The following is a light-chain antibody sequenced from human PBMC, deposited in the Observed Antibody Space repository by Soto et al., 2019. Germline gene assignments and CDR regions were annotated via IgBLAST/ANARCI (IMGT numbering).Light chain of an antibody. J-gene: IGLJ2*01. CDR2: NVS. Sequence: QSALTQPASVSGSPGQSITISCTGTSSDVGAYNYVSWYQQHPGKAPKLIIYNVSNRPSGVSNRCSGSKSANTASLTIFGLQAEDEADYYGSSFTDRTTVLFGGGTKLTVL. CDR1: SSDVGAYNY. V-gene: IGLV2-14*01. CDR3: SSFTDRTTVL.